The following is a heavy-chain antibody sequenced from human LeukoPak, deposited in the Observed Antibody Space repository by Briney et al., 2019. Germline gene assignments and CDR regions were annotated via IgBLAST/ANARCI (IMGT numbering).Heavy chain of an antibody. Sequence: GGSLRLSCTASRFTVSNNYMNWVRHAPGKGLEWVALIYSGGTTNYADSVKGRFTISRDNSKNTLYLQMTNVRVEDTAVYYCARDPPGIAASVSGGWGQGTLVTVSS. CDR2: IYSGGTT. D-gene: IGHD6-13*01. CDR3: ARDPPGIAASVSGG. J-gene: IGHJ4*02. V-gene: IGHV3-53*01. CDR1: RFTVSNNY.